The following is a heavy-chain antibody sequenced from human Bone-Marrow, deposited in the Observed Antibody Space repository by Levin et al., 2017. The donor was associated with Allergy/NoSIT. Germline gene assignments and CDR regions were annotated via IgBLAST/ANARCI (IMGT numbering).Heavy chain of an antibody. Sequence: KISCKTSGDTFSHYAISWVRQAPGQGLEWMGGIIPVFGSTNYAQKFQGKITITADTSTNTAYLELSGLKSEDTAVYYCARDRGFLGLLNWVDTWGQGTLVIVSS. V-gene: IGHV1-69*06. CDR1: GDTFSHYA. CDR2: IIPVFGST. D-gene: IGHD3-3*01. J-gene: IGHJ5*02. CDR3: ARDRGFLGLLNWVDT.